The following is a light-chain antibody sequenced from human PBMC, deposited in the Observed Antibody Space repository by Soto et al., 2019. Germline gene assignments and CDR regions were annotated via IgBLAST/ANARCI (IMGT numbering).Light chain of an antibody. V-gene: IGLV1-40*01. J-gene: IGLJ1*01. Sequence: QSVRRLPPAVSGAPGQRVTISCTGSTSNIGATYDLHWYQQLPGTAPKLLIYGNSNRPSGVPDRFSGSKSGTSASLAITGIQAEDEADYCCQSYDSSRCASYVFASGT. CDR3: QSYDSSRCASYV. CDR1: TSNIGATYD. CDR2: GNS.